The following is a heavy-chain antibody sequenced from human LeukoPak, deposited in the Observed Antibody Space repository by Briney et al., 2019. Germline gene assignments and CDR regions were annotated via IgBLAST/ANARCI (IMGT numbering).Heavy chain of an antibody. CDR2: IYYGGST. Sequence: PETLSLTCSVSGGSVSSGISYWSWIRQPPGEGLEWIGYIYYGGSTNYNPSLKSQVSISVDASKSQFSLKLTSVTAADTAVYYCTRHRDGDSHFDYWGQGTLVTVSS. CDR1: GGSVSSGISY. CDR3: TRHRDGDSHFDY. D-gene: IGHD5-24*01. J-gene: IGHJ4*02. V-gene: IGHV4-61*01.